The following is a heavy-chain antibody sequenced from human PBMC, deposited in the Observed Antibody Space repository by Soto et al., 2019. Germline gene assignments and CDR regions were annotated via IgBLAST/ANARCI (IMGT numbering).Heavy chain of an antibody. D-gene: IGHD6-6*01. CDR1: GFTFSSYA. CDR2: ISGSGAST. CDR3: AKGAHSSSARGVDV. J-gene: IGHJ6*02. Sequence: EVQLLESGGGLVQPGGSLRLSCAASGFTFSSYAMTWVRQAPGKGLEWVSGISGSGASTFYADSVKGRFTTSRDTSKNTLYLHMNSLRAEDTAVYYCAKGAHSSSARGVDVWGQGTTVTVSS. V-gene: IGHV3-23*01.